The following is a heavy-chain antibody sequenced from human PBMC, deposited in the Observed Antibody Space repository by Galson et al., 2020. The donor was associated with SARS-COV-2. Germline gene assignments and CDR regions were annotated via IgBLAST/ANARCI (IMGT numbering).Heavy chain of an antibody. J-gene: IGHJ4*01. Sequence: GGSLRLSCAASGFTFSSYGMHWVRQAPGKGLEWVAVIWYDGSNKYYADSVKGRFTISRDNSKNTLYLQMNSLRAEDTAVYYCARDLGVGSGYDNVDYWGHGTLVTVSS. CDR1: GFTFSSYG. D-gene: IGHD3-22*01. CDR3: ARDLGVGSGYDNVDY. CDR2: IWYDGSNK. V-gene: IGHV3-33*01.